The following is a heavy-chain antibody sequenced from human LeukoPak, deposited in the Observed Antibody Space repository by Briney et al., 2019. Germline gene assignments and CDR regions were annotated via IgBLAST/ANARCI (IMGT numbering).Heavy chain of an antibody. Sequence: SETLSLTCTVSGGSISSGGYYWSWIRQPPGKGLEWIGEINHSGSTNYHPSLKSRVTISVDTSKNQFSLKLSSVTAADTAVYYCARGPQFLASTVPDYWGQGTLVTVSS. J-gene: IGHJ4*02. CDR3: ARGPQFLASTVPDY. CDR2: INHSGST. D-gene: IGHD4-17*01. V-gene: IGHV4-39*07. CDR1: GGSISSGGYY.